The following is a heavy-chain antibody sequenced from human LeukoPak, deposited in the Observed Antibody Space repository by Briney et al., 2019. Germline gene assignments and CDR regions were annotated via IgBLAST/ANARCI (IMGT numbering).Heavy chain of an antibody. D-gene: IGHD2-21*01. V-gene: IGHV2-5*01. CDR1: GFSLSTNEVG. CDR3: AHRHLAPHVHNVFFDY. J-gene: IGHJ4*02. CDR2: IYWNDDK. Sequence: SGPTLVRPTQTLTLTCTFSGFSLSTNEVGVGWIRQPPGEALEWLALIYWNDDKRYSPSLKSRLTITKDTSKNQVVLTMTNMDAVDTATHYCAHRHLAPHVHNVFFDYWGQGTLVTVSS.